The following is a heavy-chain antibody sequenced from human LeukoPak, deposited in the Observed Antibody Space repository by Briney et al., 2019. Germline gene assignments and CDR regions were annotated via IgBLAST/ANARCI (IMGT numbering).Heavy chain of an antibody. Sequence: PGGSLRLSCAASGFTFSSYSMNWVRQAPGKGLEWVSSISSSSSYIYYADSVKGRFTISRDNAKNSLYLQMNSLRAEDTAVYYCARVYYGSGSYFKVNYYYYYGMDVWGQGTTVTVSS. D-gene: IGHD3-10*01. CDR3: ARVYYGSGSYFKVNYYYYYGMDV. V-gene: IGHV3-21*01. J-gene: IGHJ6*02. CDR1: GFTFSSYS. CDR2: ISSSSSYI.